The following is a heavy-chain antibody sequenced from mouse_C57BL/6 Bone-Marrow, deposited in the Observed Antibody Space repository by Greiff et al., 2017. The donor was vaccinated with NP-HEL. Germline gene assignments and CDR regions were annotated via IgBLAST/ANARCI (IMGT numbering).Heavy chain of an antibody. CDR3: TPFTTVGGYFDY. Sequence: EVQLQQSGAELVRPGASVKLSCTASGFNIKDYYMHWVKQRPEQGLEWIGRIDPEDGDTAYAPKFQGKATMTADTSSNTAYLHLSSLTSEDTAVYYCTPFTTVGGYFDYWGQGTTLTVAS. J-gene: IGHJ2*01. V-gene: IGHV14-1*01. CDR1: GFNIKDYY. D-gene: IGHD1-1*01. CDR2: IDPEDGDT.